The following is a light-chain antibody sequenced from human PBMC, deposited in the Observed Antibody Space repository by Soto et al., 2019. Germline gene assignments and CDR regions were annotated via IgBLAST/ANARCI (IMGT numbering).Light chain of an antibody. CDR3: QQYSSAWT. J-gene: IGKJ1*01. V-gene: IGKV1-5*03. CDR1: QSISSW. Sequence: DIQMTQSPSTLSASVGYRFTITCRASQSISSWLAWYQQKPGKAPKLLIYTASSLESGVPSRFSGSGSGTEFTLTISSLQPDDFATYYCQQYSSAWTFGQGTTVDIK. CDR2: TAS.